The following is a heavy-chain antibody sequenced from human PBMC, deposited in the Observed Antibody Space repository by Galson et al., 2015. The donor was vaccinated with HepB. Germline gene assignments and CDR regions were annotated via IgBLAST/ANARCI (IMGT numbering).Heavy chain of an antibody. D-gene: IGHD6-13*01. CDR1: GFTFSSYG. Sequence: SLRLSCAASGFTFSSYGMHWVRQAPGKGLEWVAFIRYDGSNKYYADSVKGRFTISRDNSKNTLYLRMNSLRAEDTAVYYCAKVAVSSSWYYYYYGMDVWGQGTTVTVSS. CDR3: AKVAVSSSWYYYYYGMDV. V-gene: IGHV3-30*02. CDR2: IRYDGSNK. J-gene: IGHJ6*02.